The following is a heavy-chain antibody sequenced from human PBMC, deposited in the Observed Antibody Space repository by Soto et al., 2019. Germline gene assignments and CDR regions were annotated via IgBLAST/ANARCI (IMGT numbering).Heavy chain of an antibody. CDR3: ARNSLYVSGISYPNYGLDV. D-gene: IGHD3-10*01. CDR2: INPSGGST. Sequence: QVQLVQSGAEVKKHGASLKVSCKTSGYTFTSYYIHWVRQAPGQGLEWMGIINPSGGSTDYAQRFQGRVTMTRDTSTRTVYMELSSLRSEDTAVYYCARNSLYVSGISYPNYGLDVWGLGTMVTVSS. CDR1: GYTFTSYY. V-gene: IGHV1-46*01. J-gene: IGHJ6*02.